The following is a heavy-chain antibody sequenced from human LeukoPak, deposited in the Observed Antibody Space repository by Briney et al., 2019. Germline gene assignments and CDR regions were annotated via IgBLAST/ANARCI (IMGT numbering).Heavy chain of an antibody. CDR2: ISGSGGST. D-gene: IGHD2/OR15-2a*01. Sequence: PGGSLRLSCAASGFTFSSYAMSWVRQAPGKGLEWVSSISGSGGSTYYADSVKGRFNISRDNSKNTLYLQMNSLRAEDTAVYYCAKLSYISRGRSFLDYWGQGTLVTVSS. J-gene: IGHJ4*02. CDR3: AKLSYISRGRSFLDY. V-gene: IGHV3-23*01. CDR1: GFTFSSYA.